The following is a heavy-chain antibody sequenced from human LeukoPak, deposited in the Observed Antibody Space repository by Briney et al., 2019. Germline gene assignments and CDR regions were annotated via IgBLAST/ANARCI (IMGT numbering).Heavy chain of an antibody. J-gene: IGHJ5*02. CDR3: AKGSSGYYYSS. CDR1: GFTFSSYA. CDR2: ISGSGGST. D-gene: IGHD3-22*01. V-gene: IGHV3-23*01. Sequence: GGSLSFFCAASGFTFSSYAMSWVRQAPGRGLEWVSAISGSGGSTDYAASVKGRFTISRDNSKNTLYLKMHSLRGEDTAVYYCAKGSSGYYYSSWGQGNLVTVSS.